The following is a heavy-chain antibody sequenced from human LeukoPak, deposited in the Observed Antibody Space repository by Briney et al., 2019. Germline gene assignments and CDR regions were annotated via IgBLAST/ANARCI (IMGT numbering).Heavy chain of an antibody. D-gene: IGHD5-24*01. CDR1: GFTFSTYA. CDR3: ARGEQDMATMSIDY. V-gene: IGHV3-48*04. CDR2: SSSGSSTI. Sequence: PGGSLGLSCAASGFTFSTYAMNWVRQAPGNGLEWISYSSSGSSTIYYADSVKGRFTISRDNAKNSLYLQMHSLRAEDTAVYYCARGEQDMATMSIDYWGQGALVTVSS. J-gene: IGHJ4*02.